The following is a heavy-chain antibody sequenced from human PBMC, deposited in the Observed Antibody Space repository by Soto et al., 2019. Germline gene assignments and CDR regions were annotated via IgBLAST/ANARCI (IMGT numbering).Heavy chain of an antibody. CDR2: VDPDNVHT. D-gene: IGHD6-13*01. CDR1: GYGFSNYV. CDR3: ARGAASGYSYFYYMDV. J-gene: IGHJ6*03. V-gene: IGHV1-18*01. Sequence: QVHLVQSGPEVKKPGTSVKVSCKTSGYGFSNYVVSWVRQAPGQGLEWVGRVDPDNVHTKYAQKLQGRVTMATDTATNTAYMELSSLTFDDTAVYYCARGAASGYSYFYYMDVWGKGTTVTVSS.